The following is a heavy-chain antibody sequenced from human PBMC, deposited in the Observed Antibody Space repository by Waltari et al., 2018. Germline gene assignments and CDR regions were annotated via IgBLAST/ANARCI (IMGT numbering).Heavy chain of an antibody. CDR3: ARGHKYYDFWSGYYGAFDI. CDR2: INHSGST. CDR1: GGSFSGYY. D-gene: IGHD3-3*01. J-gene: IGHJ3*02. Sequence: QVQLQQWGAGLLKPSETQSLTCAVYGGSFSGYYWSWIRQPPGKGLEWIGEINHSGSTNYNPSLKSRVTISVDTSKNQFSLKLSSVTAADTAVYYCARGHKYYDFWSGYYGAFDIWGQGTMVTVSS. V-gene: IGHV4-34*01.